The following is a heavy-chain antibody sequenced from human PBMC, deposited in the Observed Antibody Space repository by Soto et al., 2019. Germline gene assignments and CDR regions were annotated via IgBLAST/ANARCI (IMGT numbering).Heavy chain of an antibody. CDR1: GYTFTGYY. J-gene: IGHJ3*02. CDR3: ARDRSLSGTTGTTNVFAFDI. CDR2: INPNSGGT. V-gene: IGHV1-2*04. Sequence: GASVKVSCKASGYTFTGYYMHWVRQAPGQGLGWMGWINPNSGGTNYAQKFQSWVTMTRDTSISTAYMELSRLRSDDTAVYYCARDRSLSGTTGTTNVFAFDIWGQGTMVTVSS. D-gene: IGHD1-1*01.